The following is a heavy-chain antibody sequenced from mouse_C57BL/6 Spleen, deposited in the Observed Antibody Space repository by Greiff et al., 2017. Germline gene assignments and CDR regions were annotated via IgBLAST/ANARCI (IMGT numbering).Heavy chain of an antibody. J-gene: IGHJ2*01. CDR3: ARSAVSTIVTTYYFDY. V-gene: IGHV1-19*01. D-gene: IGHD2-5*01. CDR1: GYTFTDYY. Sequence: VQLQQSGPVLVKPGASVKMSCKASGYTFTDYYMNWVKQSHGKSLEWIGVINPYNGGTSYNQKFKGKATLTVDKSSSTAYMELNSLTSEDSAVYYCARSAVSTIVTTYYFDYWGQGTTLTVSS. CDR2: INPYNGGT.